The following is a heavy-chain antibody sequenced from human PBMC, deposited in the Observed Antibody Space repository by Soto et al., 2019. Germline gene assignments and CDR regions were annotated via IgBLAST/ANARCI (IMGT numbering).Heavy chain of an antibody. CDR3: AKDAHDYTAYDWDY. Sequence: PGGSLTLSFAASGFTFSSNGMHLVRQAPGKGLEWVAVIWYDGSNKYYADSVKGRFTISRDNSKNTLYLQMSSLRVEHTAVYFCAKDAHDYTAYDWDYCGQGVLVTVSS. CDR1: GFTFSSNG. D-gene: IGHD3-16*01. CDR2: IWYDGSNK. V-gene: IGHV3-33*06. J-gene: IGHJ4*02.